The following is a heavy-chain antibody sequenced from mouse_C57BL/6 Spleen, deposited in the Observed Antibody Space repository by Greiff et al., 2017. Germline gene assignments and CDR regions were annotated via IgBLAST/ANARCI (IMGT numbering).Heavy chain of an antibody. CDR2: IDPNSGCT. CDR3: ERCYGSGYWYFDV. D-gene: IGHD1-1*01. J-gene: IGHJ1*03. CDR1: GYTFTSYW. V-gene: IGHV1-72*01. Sequence: QVQLQQPGAELVKPGASVKLSCKASGYTFTSYWMHWVKQRPGRGLEWIGRIDPNSGCTKYNEKFKSKATLTVDKSSSTAYMQLSILTSEDSAVYYCERCYGSGYWYFDVWGKGTTVTVSS.